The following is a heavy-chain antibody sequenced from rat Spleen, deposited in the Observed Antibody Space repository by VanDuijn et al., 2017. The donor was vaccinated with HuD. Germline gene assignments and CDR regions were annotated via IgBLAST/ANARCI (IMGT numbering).Heavy chain of an antibody. CDR2: ISNDGGTT. V-gene: IGHV5-58*01. CDR1: GFTFSDFA. J-gene: IGHJ2*01. CDR3: AAAGYGY. Sequence: EVQLVAPGGGLVQPGRSLKLSCAASGFTFSDFAMAWVRQAPGKGLEWVSSISNDGGTTYYPDSVKGRFTISRDNAENTVYLQMNSLRSEDTATYYCAAAGYGYWGQGVMVTVSS. D-gene: IGHD1-7*01.